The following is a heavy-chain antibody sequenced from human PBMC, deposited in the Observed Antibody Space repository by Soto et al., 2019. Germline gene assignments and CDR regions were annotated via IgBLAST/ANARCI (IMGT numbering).Heavy chain of an antibody. D-gene: IGHD3-10*01. CDR1: RFTFSSYC. Sequence: LXLSCEASRFTFSSYCMHWVRQDPCKGREWVAVIWYDGSNKYYADSVKGRFTISRDNSKNTLYLQMNSLRAEDTAVYYCARAKVPWFGEPPFDPWGQGTLVIVSS. V-gene: IGHV3-33*01. J-gene: IGHJ5*02. CDR3: ARAKVPWFGEPPFDP. CDR2: IWYDGSNK.